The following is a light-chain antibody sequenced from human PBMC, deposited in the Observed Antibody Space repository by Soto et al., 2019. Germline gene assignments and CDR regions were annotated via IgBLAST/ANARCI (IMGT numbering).Light chain of an antibody. CDR2: DAS. CDR3: QQYHRSSIT. CDR1: QSLNND. Sequence: ASVGDRVTITCRASQSLNNDLAWYQQKPGKAPNLLIYDASTLERGVPSRFSGTGSGTEFTLAINSLQPDDFATYYCQQYHRSSITFGQGTRLEIK. V-gene: IGKV1-5*01. J-gene: IGKJ5*01.